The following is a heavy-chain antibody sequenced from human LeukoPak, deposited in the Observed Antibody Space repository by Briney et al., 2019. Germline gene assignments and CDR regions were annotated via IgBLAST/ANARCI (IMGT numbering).Heavy chain of an antibody. V-gene: IGHV4-39*01. D-gene: IGHD3-3*01. CDR2: IYYSGST. J-gene: IGHJ4*02. CDR3: ARHGYDFWSGYYSYYFDY. Sequence: SETLSLTWTVSGGSISSSSYYWGWIRQPPGKGLEWIGSIYYSGSTYYNPSLKSRVTISVDTSKNQFSLKLSSVTAADTAVYYCARHGYDFWSGYYSYYFDYWGQGTLVTVSS. CDR1: GGSISSSSYY.